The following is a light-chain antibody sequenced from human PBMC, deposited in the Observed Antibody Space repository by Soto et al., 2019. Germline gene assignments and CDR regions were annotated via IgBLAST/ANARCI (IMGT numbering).Light chain of an antibody. CDR3: QHQVT. Sequence: DIQMTQSPSTLSASVGDRVTITCRASQSISSWLAWYQQKPGKAPKLLIYKASSLESGIPSRFSGSGSGTEFTLTISSLQPDDFAHYYCQHQVTFGQGTKVEIK. J-gene: IGKJ1*01. CDR1: QSISSW. V-gene: IGKV1-5*03. CDR2: KAS.